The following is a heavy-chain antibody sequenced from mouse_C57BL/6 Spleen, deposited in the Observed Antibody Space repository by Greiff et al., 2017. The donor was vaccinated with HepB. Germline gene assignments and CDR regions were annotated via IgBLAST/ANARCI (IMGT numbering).Heavy chain of an antibody. D-gene: IGHD1-1*01. CDR2: IYPGDGDT. J-gene: IGHJ2*01. CDR3: ARKRLITTVVADYFDY. V-gene: IGHV1-80*01. CDR1: GYAFSSYW. Sequence: VQVVESGAELVKPGASVKISCKASGYAFSSYWMNWVKQRPGKGLEWIGQIYPGDGDTNYNGKFKGKATLTADKSSSTAYMQLSSLTSEDSAVYFCARKRLITTVVADYFDYWGQGTTLTVSS.